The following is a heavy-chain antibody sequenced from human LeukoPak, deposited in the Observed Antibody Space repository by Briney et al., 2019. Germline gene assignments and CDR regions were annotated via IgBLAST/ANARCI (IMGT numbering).Heavy chain of an antibody. V-gene: IGHV4-30-2*01. CDR3: ARARVVVPAAGHYYFDY. Sequence: PSQTLSLTCTVSGGAISSGGYYWSWIRQPPGKGLEWIGYIYHSGSTYYNPSLKSRVTISVDRSKNQFSLKLSSVTAAGTAVYYCARARVVVPAAGHYYFDYWGQGTLVTVSS. CDR1: GGAISSGGYY. CDR2: IYHSGST. J-gene: IGHJ4*02. D-gene: IGHD2-2*01.